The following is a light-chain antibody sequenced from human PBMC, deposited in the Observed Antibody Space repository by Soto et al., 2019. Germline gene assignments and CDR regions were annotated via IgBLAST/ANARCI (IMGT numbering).Light chain of an antibody. Sequence: DFQTTQSPSSVSASVGDRVTITCRAGQNPHNYLNWYQHKPGTAPKLLIFEASTLQSGVPSRFIGSGSGTDFTLTITSLQPEDVATYYCQQCYTTPHTFGQGTRVEIK. V-gene: IGKV1-39*01. CDR1: QNPHNY. CDR2: EAS. J-gene: IGKJ2*01. CDR3: QQCYTTPHT.